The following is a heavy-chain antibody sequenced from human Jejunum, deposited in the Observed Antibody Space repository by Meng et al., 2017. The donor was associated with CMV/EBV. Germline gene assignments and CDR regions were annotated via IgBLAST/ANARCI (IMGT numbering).Heavy chain of an antibody. CDR1: GYTFITYY. J-gene: IGHJ4*02. CDR2: FNPNGGSA. D-gene: IGHD6-19*01. Sequence: QVQLVQSGAEVKKPGASVRFSCKASGYTFITYYIYWGRQAPGQGLEWLGIFNPNGGSASYPQKFQGRVTMTSDTSTSTVYMELNSLRSEDTAVYYCARGHSSGHFDYWGQGTLVTVSS. CDR3: ARGHSSGHFDY. V-gene: IGHV1-46*01.